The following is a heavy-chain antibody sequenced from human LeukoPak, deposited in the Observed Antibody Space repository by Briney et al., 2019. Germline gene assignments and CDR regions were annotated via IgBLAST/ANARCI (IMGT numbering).Heavy chain of an antibody. CDR3: AREGVVPAAMLYYYYGMDV. Sequence: GGSLRLSCAASGFTFSSYWMRWVRQAPGKGLVWVSRINSDGSSTSYADSVKGRFTISRDNAKNTLYLQMNSLRAEDTAVYYCAREGVVPAAMLYYYYGMDVWGQGTTVTVSS. CDR2: INSDGSST. V-gene: IGHV3-74*01. D-gene: IGHD2-2*01. J-gene: IGHJ6*02. CDR1: GFTFSSYW.